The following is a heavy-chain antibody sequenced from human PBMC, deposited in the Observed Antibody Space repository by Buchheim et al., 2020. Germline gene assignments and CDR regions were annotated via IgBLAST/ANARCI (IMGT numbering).Heavy chain of an antibody. V-gene: IGHV4-30-2*01. CDR1: GGSISSGDYY. CDR2: IYHSGST. Sequence: QVQLQESGPGLVKPSQTLSLTCTVSGGSISSGDYYWSWIRQPPGKGLEWIGYIYHSGSTYYNPSLKSRVTISVDRSKNQFSLKLSSVTAADTAVYYCARELKGYSYGYGVNREYNWFDPWGQGTL. D-gene: IGHD5-18*01. CDR3: ARELKGYSYGYGVNREYNWFDP. J-gene: IGHJ5*02.